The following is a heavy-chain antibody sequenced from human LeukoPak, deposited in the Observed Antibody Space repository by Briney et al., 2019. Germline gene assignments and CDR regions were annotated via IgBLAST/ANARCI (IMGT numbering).Heavy chain of an antibody. CDR3: AREDMVRGVIRGSFDY. CDR2: IYHSGST. J-gene: IGHJ4*02. D-gene: IGHD3-10*01. V-gene: IGHV4-38-2*02. Sequence: SETLSLTCTVSGYSISSGYYWDWIRQPPGKGLEWIGSIYHSGSTYYNPSLKSRVTISVDTSKNQFSLKLSSVTAADTAVYYCAREDMVRGVIRGSFDYWGQGTLVTVSS. CDR1: GYSISSGYY.